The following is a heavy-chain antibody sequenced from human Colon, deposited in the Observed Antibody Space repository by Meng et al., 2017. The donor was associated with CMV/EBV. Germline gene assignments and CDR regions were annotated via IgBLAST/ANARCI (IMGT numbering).Heavy chain of an antibody. J-gene: IGHJ4*02. Sequence: ASVKVSCKTSGFTFTAYYLHWVRQAPGQGLEWMGWINPQNGDTKYAQNFQGRVTMTRDTSISTAYMELSSLKSDDPAVYYCASVWYSAYDPFDCWGQGTVVTVSS. D-gene: IGHD5-12*01. CDR2: INPQNGDT. CDR1: GFTFTAYY. V-gene: IGHV1-2*02. CDR3: ASVWYSAYDPFDC.